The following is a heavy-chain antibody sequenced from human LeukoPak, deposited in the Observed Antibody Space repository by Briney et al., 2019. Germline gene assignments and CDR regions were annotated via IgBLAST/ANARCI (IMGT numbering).Heavy chain of an antibody. CDR1: GGIFSSYA. CDR3: ARGRLSRGTMIRRSDAFDI. J-gene: IGHJ3*02. Sequence: SVKVSCKASGGIFSSYAISWVRQAPGQGLEWMGGIIPIFGTANYAQKFQGRVTITTDESTSTAYMELSSLRSEDTAVYYCARGRLSRGTMIRRSDAFDIWGQGTMVTVSS. V-gene: IGHV1-69*05. CDR2: IIPIFGTA. D-gene: IGHD3-16*01.